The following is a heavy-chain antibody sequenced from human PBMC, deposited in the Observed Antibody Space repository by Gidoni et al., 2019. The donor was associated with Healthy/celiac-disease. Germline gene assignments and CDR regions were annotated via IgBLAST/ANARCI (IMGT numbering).Heavy chain of an antibody. CDR3: TLYYYDSSGYYGPNFDY. Sequence: QVQLVQSGAEVKKHGAAVKVSCKASGYTFTSYGISWVRQAPGQGLEWMGWISAYNGNTNYAQKLQGRVTMTTDTSTSTAYMELRSLRSDDTAVYYCTLYYYDSSGYYGPNFDYWGQGTLVTVSS. J-gene: IGHJ4*02. CDR1: GYTFTSYG. CDR2: ISAYNGNT. D-gene: IGHD3-22*01. V-gene: IGHV1-18*01.